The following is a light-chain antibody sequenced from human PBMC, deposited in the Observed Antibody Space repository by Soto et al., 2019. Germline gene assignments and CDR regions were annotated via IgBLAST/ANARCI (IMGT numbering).Light chain of an antibody. CDR3: MHALQTPYT. Sequence: DIVMTQSPLSLPVTPGEPASISCRSSQSLLHSNGYNYLDWYLQKPGQSPQLLIYLRSNRASGVPRRFSGSGSGTDFPLKISRLEAEDVGVYYCMHALQTPYTLGQWTKLEIK. J-gene: IGKJ2*01. CDR2: LRS. CDR1: QSLLHSNGYNY. V-gene: IGKV2-28*01.